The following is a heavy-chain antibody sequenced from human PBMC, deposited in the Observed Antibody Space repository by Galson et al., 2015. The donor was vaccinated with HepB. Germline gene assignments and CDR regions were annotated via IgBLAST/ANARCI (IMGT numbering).Heavy chain of an antibody. Sequence: SLRLSCAASGFTFSSYAMSWVRQAPGKGLEWVSAISGSGGSTYYADSVKGRFTISRDNSKNTLYLQMNSLRAEDTAVYYCAKPGEFGVVRGDAFDIWGQGTMVTVSS. J-gene: IGHJ3*02. CDR3: AKPGEFGVVRGDAFDI. CDR2: ISGSGGST. D-gene: IGHD3-3*01. CDR1: GFTFSSYA. V-gene: IGHV3-23*01.